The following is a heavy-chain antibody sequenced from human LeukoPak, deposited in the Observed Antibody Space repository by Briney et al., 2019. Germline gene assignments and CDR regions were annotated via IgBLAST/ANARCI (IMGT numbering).Heavy chain of an antibody. D-gene: IGHD5-18*01. CDR2: ISCNNGDT. J-gene: IGHJ4*02. CDR1: GYSSSNYG. V-gene: IGHV1-18*01. CDR3: ARDGGTAGYSSGSDY. Sequence: GASVKVSCKASGYSSSNYGITWVRQAPGQGLEWVGWISCNNGDTRYAQKFQGRVTVTTDTSTSTVYMELRSLRSDDTAVYYCARDGGTAGYSSGSDYWGQGTLVTVSS.